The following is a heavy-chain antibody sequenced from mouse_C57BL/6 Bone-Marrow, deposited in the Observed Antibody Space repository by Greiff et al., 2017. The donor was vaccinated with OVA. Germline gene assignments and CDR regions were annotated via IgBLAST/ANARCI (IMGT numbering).Heavy chain of an antibody. Sequence: QVQLRQPGAELVKPGASVKLSCKASGYTFTSYWMHWVKQRPGQGLEWIGMIHPNSGSTNYNEKFKSKATLTVDKSSSTAYMQLSSLTSEYSAVYYCARGYGYFDYWGQGTTLTVSS. J-gene: IGHJ2*01. CDR2: IHPNSGST. CDR3: ARGYGYFDY. D-gene: IGHD1-1*02. CDR1: GYTFTSYW. V-gene: IGHV1-64*01.